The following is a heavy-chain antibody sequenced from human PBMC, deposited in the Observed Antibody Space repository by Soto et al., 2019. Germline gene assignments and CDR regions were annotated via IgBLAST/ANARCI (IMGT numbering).Heavy chain of an antibody. Sequence: QVQLVESGGGVVQPGRSLRLSCAASGFTFKIYAIHWVRQAPGKGLEWVAVISYEGSNKYYADSVKGRVTISRDNSKNTVDLQMSSLRAEDTAMYYCARTLFRTTVVTPSDSWGQGTLVTVSS. CDR2: ISYEGSNK. J-gene: IGHJ4*02. V-gene: IGHV3-30-3*01. CDR1: GFTFKIYA. CDR3: ARTLFRTTVVTPSDS. D-gene: IGHD2-21*02.